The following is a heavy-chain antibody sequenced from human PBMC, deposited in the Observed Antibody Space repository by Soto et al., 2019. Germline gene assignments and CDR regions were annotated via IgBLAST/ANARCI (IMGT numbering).Heavy chain of an antibody. Sequence: PGGSLRLSCEVSGLTFNTSGMHWVRQAPGKGLEWLAVISYDGATQYYGDTVKGRFTISRDNSKNTLFLHMGRLRAEDTAVYYCARNLWSGYYLHYWGQGTLVTVSS. CDR2: ISYDGATQ. D-gene: IGHD3-3*01. J-gene: IGHJ4*02. V-gene: IGHV3-30*03. CDR1: GLTFNTSG. CDR3: ARNLWSGYYLHY.